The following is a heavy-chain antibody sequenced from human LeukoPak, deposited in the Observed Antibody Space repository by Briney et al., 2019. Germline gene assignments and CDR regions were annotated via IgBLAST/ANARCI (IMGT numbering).Heavy chain of an antibody. Sequence: PGGSLRLSCAASGFTFSSYSMNWVRQAPGKGLEWVSYISTSSSTIYYADSVKGRFTISRDNAKNSLYLQMNSLRAEDTAVYYCANPSKGRNGWYGSGFDYWGQGTLVTVSS. V-gene: IGHV3-48*01. CDR1: GFTFSSYS. J-gene: IGHJ4*02. CDR3: ANPSKGRNGWYGSGFDY. D-gene: IGHD3-10*01. CDR2: ISTSSSTI.